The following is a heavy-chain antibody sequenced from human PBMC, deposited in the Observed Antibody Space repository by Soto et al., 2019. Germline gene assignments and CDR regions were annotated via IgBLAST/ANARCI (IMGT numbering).Heavy chain of an antibody. J-gene: IGHJ6*02. CDR3: AKPVVPAAIYYYYGMDV. V-gene: IGHV3-23*01. CDR2: ISGSGGST. D-gene: IGHD2-2*01. Sequence: ESGGGLVQPGGSLRLSCAASGFTFSSYAMSWVRQAPGKGLEWVSAISGSGGSTYYADSVKGRFTISRDNSKNTLYLQMNSLRAEDTAVYYCAKPVVPAAIYYYYGMDVWGQGTTVTVSS. CDR1: GFTFSSYA.